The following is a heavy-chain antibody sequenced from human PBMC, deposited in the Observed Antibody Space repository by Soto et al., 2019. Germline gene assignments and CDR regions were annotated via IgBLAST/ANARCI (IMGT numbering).Heavy chain of an antibody. D-gene: IGHD1-26*01. Sequence: SETLSLTCTVSGGSISSSSYYWGWIRQPPGKGLEWIGSIYYSGSTYYNPSLKSRVTISVDTSKNQFSLKLSSVTAADTAVYYCARDSAARDYYYYYYMDVWGKGTTVTVSS. CDR3: ARDSAARDYYYYYYMDV. V-gene: IGHV4-39*02. CDR1: GGSISSSSYY. J-gene: IGHJ6*03. CDR2: IYYSGST.